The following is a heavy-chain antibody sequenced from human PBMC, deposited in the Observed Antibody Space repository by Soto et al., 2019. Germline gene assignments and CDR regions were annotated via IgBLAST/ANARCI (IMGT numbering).Heavy chain of an antibody. V-gene: IGHV4-61*01. Sequence: PSQTLSLTCTVSGGSVSSGSYYWSWIRQPPGKGLEWIGYIYYSGSTSYNPSLKSRVTISVDTSKNQFSLKLSSVTAADTAVYYCARVRYCSGGSCHWFDPCGEGTLVTVSS. CDR2: IYYSGST. CDR3: ARVRYCSGGSCHWFDP. J-gene: IGHJ5*02. CDR1: GGSVSSGSYY. D-gene: IGHD2-15*01.